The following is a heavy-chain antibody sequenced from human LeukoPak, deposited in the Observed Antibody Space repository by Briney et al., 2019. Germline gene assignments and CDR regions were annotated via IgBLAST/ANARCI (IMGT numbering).Heavy chain of an antibody. V-gene: IGHV1-18*01. D-gene: IGHD5-12*01. CDR1: GYTFTSYG. CDR2: ISAYNGNT. Sequence: ASVKVSCKASGYTFTSYGISWVRQAPGQGLEWMGWISAYNGNTNYAQKFQGRLTLTRDTSISTAYMEVSRLKSDDTAVYYCARTNGGYEYNWGQGTRVIVSS. J-gene: IGHJ4*02. CDR3: ARTNGGYEYN.